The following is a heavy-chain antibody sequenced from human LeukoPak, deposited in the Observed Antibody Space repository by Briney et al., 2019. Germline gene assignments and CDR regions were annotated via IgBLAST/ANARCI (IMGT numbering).Heavy chain of an antibody. CDR3: ARSWFMDV. J-gene: IGHJ6*03. CDR1: GFFFSSYW. D-gene: IGHD3-22*01. CDR2: IKHGGSEK. V-gene: IGHV3-7*01. Sequence: GGSLRLSCAPSGFFFSSYWMTWVRQAPGKGLEWVANIKHGGSEKYYVDSVKGRFTISRDNANNTLYLQMISLRVEDTAVYYCARSWFMDVWGKGTTIIVSS.